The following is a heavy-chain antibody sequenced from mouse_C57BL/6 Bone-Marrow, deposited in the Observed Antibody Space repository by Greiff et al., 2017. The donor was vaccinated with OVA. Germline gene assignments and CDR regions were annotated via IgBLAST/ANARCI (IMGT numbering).Heavy chain of an antibody. CDR2: IHPNSGST. V-gene: IGHV1-64*01. CDR1: GYTFTSYW. J-gene: IGHJ4*01. CDR3: ARQLRLPYAMDY. Sequence: QVQLQQPGAELVKPGASVKLSCKASGYTFTSYWMHWVKQRPGQGLEWIGMIHPNSGSTNYNEKFKSKATLTVDKSSSTAYMQLSSLTSDDSAVYYCARQLRLPYAMDYWGQGTSVTVSS. D-gene: IGHD3-2*02.